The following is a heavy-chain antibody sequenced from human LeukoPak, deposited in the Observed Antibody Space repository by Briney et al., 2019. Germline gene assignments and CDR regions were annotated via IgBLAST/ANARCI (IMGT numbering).Heavy chain of an antibody. CDR1: GYTFTGYY. J-gene: IGHJ4*02. CDR3: ARGHPPYSGRRYYFDY. Sequence: ASVRVSCKASGYTFTGYYMHWVRQAPGQGLEWMGWINPNSGGTNYAQKFQGRVTMTRDTSISTAYMELSRLRSDDTAVYYCARGHPPYSGRRYYFDYWGQGTLVTASS. D-gene: IGHD1-26*01. V-gene: IGHV1-2*02. CDR2: INPNSGGT.